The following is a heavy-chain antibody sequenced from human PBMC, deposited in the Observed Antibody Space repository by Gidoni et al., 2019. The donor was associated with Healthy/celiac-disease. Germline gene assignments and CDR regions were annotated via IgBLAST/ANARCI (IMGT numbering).Heavy chain of an antibody. CDR1: GGSISRGGSS. CDR2: SYYSGST. D-gene: IGHD3-10*01. J-gene: IGHJ4*02. V-gene: IGHV4-31*03. Sequence: QVQLQESGPALVKPSQTLSLTFTSSGGSISRGGSSWSWIRQTPGKGLEWIGYSYYSGSTYYNPSIKSRVTISVDTSKNQFSLKLSSVTAADTAVYYCARVETYYYGSGTAPYYFDYWGQGTLVTVSS. CDR3: ARVETYYYGSGTAPYYFDY.